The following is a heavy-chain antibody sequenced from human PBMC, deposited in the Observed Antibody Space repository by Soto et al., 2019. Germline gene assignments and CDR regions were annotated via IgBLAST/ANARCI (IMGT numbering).Heavy chain of an antibody. Sequence: AAPVKVSCKASGYTFTKFAMHWVRQAPGQRLEWMGWINVGNGNTKYSQNFQGRVTITSDTSASTVYMELGSLRSEDTAVYYCASSTLARSLFDYWGQGTLVTVSS. CDR2: INVGNGNT. V-gene: IGHV1-3*01. D-gene: IGHD2-2*01. CDR1: GYTFTKFA. J-gene: IGHJ4*02. CDR3: ASSTLARSLFDY.